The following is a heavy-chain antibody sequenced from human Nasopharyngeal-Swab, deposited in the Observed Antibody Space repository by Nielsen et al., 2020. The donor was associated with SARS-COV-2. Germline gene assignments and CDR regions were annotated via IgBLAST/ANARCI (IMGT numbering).Heavy chain of an antibody. CDR1: GYSFTSYW. CDR3: ARSGKNYDFWSGTSGYGMDV. Sequence: GGSLRLSCKGSGYSFTSYWISWVRQMPGKGLEWMGRIDPSDSYTNYSPSFQGHVTISADKSISTAYLQWSSLKASDTAMYYCARSGKNYDFWSGTSGYGMDVWGQGTTVTVSS. J-gene: IGHJ6*02. V-gene: IGHV5-10-1*01. D-gene: IGHD3-3*01. CDR2: IDPSDSYT.